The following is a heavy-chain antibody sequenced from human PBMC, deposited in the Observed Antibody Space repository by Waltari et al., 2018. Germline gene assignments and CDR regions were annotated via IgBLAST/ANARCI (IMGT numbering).Heavy chain of an antibody. Sequence: EVQLLESGGGLVQPGGSLGLSCAASGFAFGPYPMRWVRQAPGKGLEWVSTISGSGANTYYADSVKGRFTISRDNSKNTLYLQMSSLRAEDTAVYYCAQGKPFDYWGQGTLVTVSS. CDR3: AQGKPFDY. J-gene: IGHJ4*02. CDR2: ISGSGANT. CDR1: GFAFGPYP. V-gene: IGHV3-23*01.